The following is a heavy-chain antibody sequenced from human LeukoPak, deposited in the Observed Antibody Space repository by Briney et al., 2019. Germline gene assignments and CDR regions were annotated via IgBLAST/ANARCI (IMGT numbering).Heavy chain of an antibody. J-gene: IGHJ6*04. D-gene: IGHD4-17*01. CDR1: GGSLNGYY. CDR2: IHSSEGT. Sequence: SETLSLTCTVSGGSLNGYYWGWIRQPPGKGLECIGYIHSSEGTAHNTSLKSRLTISLDTSKNQFSLALSSVTAADTAVYYCARHVYGEGMVVWGKGTTVSVSS. CDR3: ARHVYGEGMVV. V-gene: IGHV4-59*08.